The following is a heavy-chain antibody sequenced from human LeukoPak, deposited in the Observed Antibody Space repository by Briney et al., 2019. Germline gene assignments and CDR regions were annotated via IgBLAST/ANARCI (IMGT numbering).Heavy chain of an antibody. J-gene: IGHJ5*02. CDR1: GGSISSGDYY. CDR3: ARGSCSGGSRYSSWFDP. Sequence: SQTLSLTCTVSGGSISSGDYYWSWIRQPPGKGLEWIGYIYYSGSTYYNPSLKSRVTISVDTSKNQFSLKLSSVTAADTAVYYCARGSCSGGSRYSSWFDPWGQGTLVTVSS. D-gene: IGHD2-15*01. CDR2: IYYSGST. V-gene: IGHV4-30-4*01.